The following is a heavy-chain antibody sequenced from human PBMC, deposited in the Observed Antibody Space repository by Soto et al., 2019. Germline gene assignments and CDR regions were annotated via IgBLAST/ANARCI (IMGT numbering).Heavy chain of an antibody. D-gene: IGHD3-16*02. V-gene: IGHV2-5*02. CDR2: IYWDDDK. Sequence: QITLKESGPTLVRPTQTLTLTCSFSGFSLITKGVGVGWIRQPPGKALEWLAIIYWDDDKRYSPSLKNRLTITKDTSRNQVVLTMTNMDPVETATYYCAHIVITYGGVIGDDAFDIWGHGAMVTVSS. CDR1: GFSLITKGVG. CDR3: AHIVITYGGVIGDDAFDI. J-gene: IGHJ3*02.